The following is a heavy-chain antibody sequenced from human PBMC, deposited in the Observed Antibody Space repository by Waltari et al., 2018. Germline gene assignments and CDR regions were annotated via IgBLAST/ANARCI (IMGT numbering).Heavy chain of an antibody. Sequence: EVQLVQSGAEVKKPGATVKISCKASGYTFTAYYMHWVQQAPGKGLEWMGRVDPEDGETIYAEKFQGRVTITADTSTDTAYMELSSLRSEDTAVYYCATLTSSGWSRPFDYWGQGTLVTVSS. CDR1: GYTFTAYY. CDR3: ATLTSSGWSRPFDY. V-gene: IGHV1-69-2*01. CDR2: VDPEDGET. D-gene: IGHD6-19*01. J-gene: IGHJ4*02.